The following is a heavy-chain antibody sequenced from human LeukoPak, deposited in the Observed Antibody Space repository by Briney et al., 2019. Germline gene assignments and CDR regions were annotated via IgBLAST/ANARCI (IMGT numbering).Heavy chain of an antibody. Sequence: ASVKVSCKASGYSSTNYGISWVRQAPGQGLEWMGWINPNSGGTNYAQKFQGRVTMTRDTSISTAYMELSRLRSEDTAVYYCASIYCSSTSCYEDNFDYWGQGTLVTVSS. CDR1: GYSSTNYG. V-gene: IGHV1-2*02. J-gene: IGHJ4*02. CDR2: INPNSGGT. D-gene: IGHD2-2*01. CDR3: ASIYCSSTSCYEDNFDY.